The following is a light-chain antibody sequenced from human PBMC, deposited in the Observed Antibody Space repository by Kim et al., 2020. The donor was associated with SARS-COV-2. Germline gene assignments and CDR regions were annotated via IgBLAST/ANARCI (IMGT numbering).Light chain of an antibody. CDR2: RNN. V-gene: IGLV1-47*01. J-gene: IGLJ3*02. Sequence: RVTISCSGSSSNIGSNYVYWYQQLPGTAPKLLIYRNNQRPSGVPDRFSGSKSGTSASLAISGPRSEDEADYYCAAWDDSLSGSWVFGGGTQLTVL. CDR1: SSNIGSNY. CDR3: AAWDDSLSGSWV.